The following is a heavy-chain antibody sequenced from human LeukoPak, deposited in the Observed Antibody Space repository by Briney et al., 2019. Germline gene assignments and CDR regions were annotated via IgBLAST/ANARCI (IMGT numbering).Heavy chain of an antibody. D-gene: IGHD3-22*01. CDR1: GDSISSGNSY. J-gene: IGHJ5*02. Sequence: PSETLSLTCTVSGDSISSGNSYWGCIRQPPGEGLEWIGTIYYIGNTYYSPSLNSRVTMSVDTSKNQFSLKLTSMTAADTAVYYCARHVHYHDFSGFLAWGQGTLVTVSS. CDR3: ARHVHYHDFSGFLA. V-gene: IGHV4-39*01. CDR2: IYYIGNT.